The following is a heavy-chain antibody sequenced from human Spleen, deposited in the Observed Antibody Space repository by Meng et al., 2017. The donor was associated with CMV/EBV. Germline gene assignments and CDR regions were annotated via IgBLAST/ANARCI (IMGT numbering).Heavy chain of an antibody. Sequence: QVQLVQSGSEVKTAGAPVKVSCKASGDTFTSYYIHWVRQAPGQGLEWMGKINPSGVSTSYAQKFQGRVTMTRDTSTSAVYMELSSLRSEDTAVYYCTRGGGGSGGRFDYWGQGTLVTVSS. V-gene: IGHV1-46*03. CDR1: GDTFTSYY. CDR2: INPSGVST. J-gene: IGHJ4*02. CDR3: TRGGGGSGGRFDY. D-gene: IGHD6-19*01.